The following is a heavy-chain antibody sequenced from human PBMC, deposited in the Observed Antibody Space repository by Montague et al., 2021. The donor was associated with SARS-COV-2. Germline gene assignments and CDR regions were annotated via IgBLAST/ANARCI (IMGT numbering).Heavy chain of an antibody. J-gene: IGHJ5*02. CDR2: IYHSGGT. CDR3: ARGCSSSYYGARWFDP. D-gene: IGHD6-13*01. CDR1: GGSISSYY. V-gene: IGHV4-59*01. Sequence: SETLSLTCSVSGGSISSYYWSWIRQPPGKGLEWIGHIYHSGGTSYNPSLKSRVTISLDTSKNQFSLKLSTVTAADTALYYCARGCSSSYYGARWFDPWGQGTLVTVSS.